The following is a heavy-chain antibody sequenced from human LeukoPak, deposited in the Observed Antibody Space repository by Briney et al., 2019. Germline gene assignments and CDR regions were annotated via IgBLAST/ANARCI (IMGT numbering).Heavy chain of an antibody. CDR2: ISSSSSYT. J-gene: IGHJ4*02. CDR1: GFTFSDYY. D-gene: IGHD2-15*01. V-gene: IGHV3-11*06. Sequence: GGSLRLSCAASGFTFSDYYMSWIRQAPGKGLGWVSYISSSSSYTNYADSVKGRSTISRDNAKNSLYLQMNSLRAEDTAVYYCARRDCSGGSCYGFDYWGQGTLVTVSS. CDR3: ARRDCSGGSCYGFDY.